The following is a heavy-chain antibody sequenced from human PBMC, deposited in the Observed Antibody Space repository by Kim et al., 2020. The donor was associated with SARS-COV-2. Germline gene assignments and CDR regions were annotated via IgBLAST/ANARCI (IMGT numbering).Heavy chain of an antibody. CDR2: INGDGSST. D-gene: IGHD3-22*01. J-gene: IGHJ4*02. CDR1: GFSLINYW. V-gene: IGHV3-74*01. Sequence: GGSLRLSCAASGFSLINYWMHWVRQAPGKGLVWVSRINGDGSSTSYADSVKGRFTISRDSAKNTLYLQMNSLRVEDTALYYCVRRYYDSSGYYYFDNWGQGTPVTVSS. CDR3: VRRYYDSSGYYYFDN.